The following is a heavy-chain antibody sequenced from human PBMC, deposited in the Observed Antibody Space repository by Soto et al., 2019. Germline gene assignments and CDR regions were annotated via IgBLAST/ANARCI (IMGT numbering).Heavy chain of an antibody. CDR1: GGSISSSSYY. V-gene: IGHV4-39*01. CDR3: ARQDIVLMVYANDY. Sequence: PSDTLSLTCTVFGGSISSSSYYWGLIRQPPGKGLEWIGSIYYSGSTYYNPSLKSRVTISVDTSKNQFSLKLSSVTAADTAVYYCARQDIVLMVYANDYWGQGTLVTVSS. D-gene: IGHD2-8*01. CDR2: IYYSGST. J-gene: IGHJ4*02.